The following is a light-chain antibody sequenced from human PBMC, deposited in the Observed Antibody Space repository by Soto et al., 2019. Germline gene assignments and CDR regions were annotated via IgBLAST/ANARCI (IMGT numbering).Light chain of an antibody. V-gene: IGKV1-5*01. J-gene: IGKJ1*01. Sequence: DIQMTQSPSSVSASVGDRFTITCRASQSISSWLAWYQQKPGKAPKLLIYDDSSLESGVPSRFSGSGSGTEFTLTISSLQPDDFATYYCQQYNSYSPSTFGQGTKVDIK. CDR2: DDS. CDR3: QQYNSYSPST. CDR1: QSISSW.